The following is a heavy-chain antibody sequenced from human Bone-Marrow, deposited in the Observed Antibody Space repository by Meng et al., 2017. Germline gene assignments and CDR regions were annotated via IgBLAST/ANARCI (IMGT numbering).Heavy chain of an antibody. CDR2: IRSKANSYAT. CDR1: GFTFSGSA. D-gene: IGHD6-19*01. CDR3: ANDGGYSSGWYTY. Sequence: GESLKISCAASGFTFSGSAMHWVRQASGKGLEWVGRIRSKANSYATAYAASVKGRFTISRDDSKNTAYLQMNSLKTEDTAVYYCANDGGYSSGWYTYWGQGTLVTVSS. J-gene: IGHJ4*02. V-gene: IGHV3-73*01.